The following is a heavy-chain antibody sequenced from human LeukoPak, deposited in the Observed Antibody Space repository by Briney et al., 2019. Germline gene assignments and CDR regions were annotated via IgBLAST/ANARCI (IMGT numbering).Heavy chain of an antibody. J-gene: IGHJ4*02. D-gene: IGHD3-22*01. CDR1: GFTFSIYW. V-gene: IGHV3-53*01. CDR2: LYSDGST. Sequence: GGSLRLSCAASGFTFSIYWMTWVRQAPGQGLEWVSVLYSDGSTYYADSVKGRFTISRDNSKNTLYLQMNNLRAEDTAVYYCAKAAYDSNGFTANHDYWGQGTLVTVSS. CDR3: AKAAYDSNGFTANHDY.